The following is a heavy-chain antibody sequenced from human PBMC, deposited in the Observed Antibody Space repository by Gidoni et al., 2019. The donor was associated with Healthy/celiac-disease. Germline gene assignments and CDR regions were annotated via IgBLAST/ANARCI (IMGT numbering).Heavy chain of an antibody. CDR1: GFPFRSYS. Sequence: EVQLVESGGGLVKPGGSLRLSCAASGFPFRSYSMNGFRQAQGKGLEWVSSISSSSSYIYYADSGKGRFTISRDKAKNALYLKMNSLRAEDTAVYYWARKGSSTSENWFDPWGQGTLVTVSS. CDR2: ISSSSSYI. J-gene: IGHJ5*02. V-gene: IGHV3-21*01. D-gene: IGHD2-2*01. CDR3: ARKGSSTSENWFDP.